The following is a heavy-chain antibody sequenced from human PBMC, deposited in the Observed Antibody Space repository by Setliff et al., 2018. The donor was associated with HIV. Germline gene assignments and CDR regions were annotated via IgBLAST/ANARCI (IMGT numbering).Heavy chain of an antibody. CDR1: GGSSISSSYY. V-gene: IGHV4-39*02. D-gene: IGHD2-15*01. CDR2: VYYSGVT. Sequence: SETLSLTCTVSGGSSISSSYYWVWIRQPPGKGLEWIGDVYYSGVTYYNASLKSRVTMSLDRSKNHFSLTMTSVTAADTAVYYCARRGRGAFPYYSIDYWGQGILVTV. J-gene: IGHJ4*02. CDR3: ARRGRGAFPYYSIDY.